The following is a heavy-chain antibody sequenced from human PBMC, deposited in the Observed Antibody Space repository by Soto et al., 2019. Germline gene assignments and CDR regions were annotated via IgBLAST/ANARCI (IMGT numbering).Heavy chain of an antibody. V-gene: IGHV3-23*01. CDR3: AKDRSGSRPYYFDY. CDR2: ISGGGAAT. CDR1: GFTFTTYA. Sequence: EVQLLESGGGLGRPGGSLRLSCAASGFTFTTYAMSWVRQAPGKGLEWVSGISGGGAATYYTDSVKGRFTISRDDSRSTLSLQINSLRADDTAVYFCAKDRSGSRPYYFDYWGQGVLVTVSS. J-gene: IGHJ4*02. D-gene: IGHD1-26*01.